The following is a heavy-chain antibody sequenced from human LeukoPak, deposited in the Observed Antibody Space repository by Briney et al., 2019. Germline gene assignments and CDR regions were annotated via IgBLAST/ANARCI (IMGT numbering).Heavy chain of an antibody. CDR2: IYSGGNT. Sequence: PGGSLRLSCAASGFTVSNNFMTWVRQAPGKGPECVSVIYSGGNTYYADSVKGRFTISRDNSKNTLYLQMNSLRAEDTAVYYCAKDRKRITGTTVDYRGQGTLVTVSS. CDR3: AKDRKRITGTTVDY. D-gene: IGHD1-20*01. J-gene: IGHJ4*02. V-gene: IGHV3-66*01. CDR1: GFTVSNNF.